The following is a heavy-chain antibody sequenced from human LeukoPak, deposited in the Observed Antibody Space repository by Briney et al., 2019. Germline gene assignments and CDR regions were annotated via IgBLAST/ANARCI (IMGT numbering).Heavy chain of an antibody. CDR1: GFTFSSYS. D-gene: IGHD3-22*01. CDR2: ISSSSSYI. Sequence: GGSLRLSCAASGFTFSSYSMNWVRQAPGKGLEWVSSISSSSSYIYYADSVKGRFTISRDNSKNTLYLQMNSLRAEDTAVYYCARDPGYDSSGYYFRRDYYFDYWGQGTLVTVSS. J-gene: IGHJ4*02. V-gene: IGHV3-21*01. CDR3: ARDPGYDSSGYYFRRDYYFDY.